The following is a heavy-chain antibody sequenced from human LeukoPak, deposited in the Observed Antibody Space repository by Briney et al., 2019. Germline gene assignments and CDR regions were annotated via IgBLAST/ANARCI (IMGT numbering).Heavy chain of an antibody. V-gene: IGHV4-31*03. D-gene: IGHD3-3*01. CDR1: GGSISSGGYY. CDR2: IYYSGST. J-gene: IGHJ3*02. Sequence: SETLSLTCTVSGGSISSGGYYWSWIRQHPGKGLEWIGYIYYSGSTYYNPSLKSRVTISVDTSKNQFSLKLSSVTAADTAVYYCARAPRRITIFGVVSDAFDIWGQGTMVTVSS. CDR3: ARAPRRITIFGVVSDAFDI.